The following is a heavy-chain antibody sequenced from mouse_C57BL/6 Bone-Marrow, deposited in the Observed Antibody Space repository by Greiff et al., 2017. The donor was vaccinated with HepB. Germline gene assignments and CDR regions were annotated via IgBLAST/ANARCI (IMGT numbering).Heavy chain of an antibody. CDR2: ISNLAYSI. D-gene: IGHD3-2*02. J-gene: IGHJ4*01. CDR3: ARGDSSGLYAMDY. V-gene: IGHV5-15*01. CDR1: GFTFSDYG. Sequence: EVKVVESGGGLVQPGGSLKLSCAASGFTFSDYGMAWVRQAPRKGPEWVAFISNLAYSIYYADTVTGRFTISRENAKNTLYLEMSSLRSEDTAMYYCARGDSSGLYAMDYWGQGTSVTVSS.